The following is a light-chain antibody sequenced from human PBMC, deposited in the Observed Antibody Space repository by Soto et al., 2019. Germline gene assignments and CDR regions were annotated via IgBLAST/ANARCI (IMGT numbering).Light chain of an antibody. Sequence: EIVLIQSPAILSLSPGERATLSCRASQSVSDYLGWYQQKPGQPPRLLIYDASNRATGIPARFSGSGSGTDFTLTISSLEPEDFAVYYCQQRSDWAFSFGPGTKVDIK. J-gene: IGKJ3*01. CDR2: DAS. V-gene: IGKV3-11*01. CDR3: QQRSDWAFS. CDR1: QSVSDY.